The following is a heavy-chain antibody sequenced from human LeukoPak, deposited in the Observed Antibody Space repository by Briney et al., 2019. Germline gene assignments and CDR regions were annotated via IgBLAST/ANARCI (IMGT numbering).Heavy chain of an antibody. J-gene: IGHJ6*03. Sequence: GESLKICCKGSGYSFTSYWIGWVRQMPGKGLEWMGIIYPGDSDTRYSPSFQGQVTFSADKSISTAYLQWSTLRASDTAIYYCARHSYDSSDFHYMDVWGKGTTVTISS. CDR3: ARHSYDSSDFHYMDV. CDR1: GYSFTSYW. D-gene: IGHD3-22*01. CDR2: IYPGDSDT. V-gene: IGHV5-51*01.